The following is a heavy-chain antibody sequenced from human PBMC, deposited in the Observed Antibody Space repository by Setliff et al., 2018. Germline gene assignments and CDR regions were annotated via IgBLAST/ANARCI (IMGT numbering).Heavy chain of an antibody. Sequence: SETLSLTCTVSGFSISIGYYRGWIRQPPGKGLEWIVNIHHSGKAYYNPSLKSRVTMSVDTSKNHVSLKLSSVTAADTAVYYCARAHTWSLPNDNSGYPGWFDPWGQGTVVTVAS. CDR2: IHHSGKA. V-gene: IGHV4-38-2*02. D-gene: IGHD3-22*01. J-gene: IGHJ5*02. CDR1: GFSISIGYY. CDR3: ARAHTWSLPNDNSGYPGWFDP.